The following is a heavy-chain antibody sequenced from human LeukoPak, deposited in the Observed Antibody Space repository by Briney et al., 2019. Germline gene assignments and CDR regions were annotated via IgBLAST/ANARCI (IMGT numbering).Heavy chain of an antibody. J-gene: IGHJ4*02. CDR2: ISYTGNT. CDR1: GGSFRSSLYY. Sequence: SETLSLTCTVSGGSFRSSLYYWGWIRQPPGKGLEWIGHISYTGNTYYNPSLKSRVTISVDSSKNQFSLNLSSVTAADTAVYYCARDQGTYYYDSSGYFYYWGQGTLVTVSS. D-gene: IGHD3-22*01. V-gene: IGHV4-39*07. CDR3: ARDQGTYYYDSSGYFYY.